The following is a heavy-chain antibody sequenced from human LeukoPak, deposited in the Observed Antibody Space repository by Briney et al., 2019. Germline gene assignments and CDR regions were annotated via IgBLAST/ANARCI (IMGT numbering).Heavy chain of an antibody. CDR1: GFTFSSYD. J-gene: IGHJ3*02. V-gene: IGHV3-33*01. Sequence: GGSLRLSCAASGFTFSSYDMHWVRQVPGKGLEWVALIWYDGSNKNYADSVKGRFTISRDNSKNTLFLQMNSLRAEDTAVYYCAREASDAFDIWGQGTMVTVSS. CDR2: IWYDGSNK. CDR3: AREASDAFDI.